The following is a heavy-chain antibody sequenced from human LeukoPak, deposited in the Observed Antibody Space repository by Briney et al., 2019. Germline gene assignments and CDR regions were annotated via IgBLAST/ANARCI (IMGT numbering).Heavy chain of an antibody. CDR2: IYYSAST. CDR1: GVSISCCSYY. CDR3: AGHARLSSRPELRGAFDI. V-gene: IGHV4-39*01. Sequence: SETLSLTGSVSGVSISCCSYYWGRIREPPGKGLEWIESIYYSASTYYHLSVKSRVTVSVDMSKNQCSLKRSAVTAAGTAVYYCAGHARLSSRPELRGAFDIWGQGTMVTVSS. D-gene: IGHD3-10*01. J-gene: IGHJ3*02.